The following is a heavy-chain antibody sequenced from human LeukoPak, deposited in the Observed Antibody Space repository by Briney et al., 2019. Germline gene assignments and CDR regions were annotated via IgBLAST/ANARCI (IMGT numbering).Heavy chain of an antibody. Sequence: SETLSLTCAVYGGSFSDYYWSWIRQPPGKGLEWIGEINHSGNTNYNPSLKSRVTISSDTSKNQFSLRLTSVTAADTAVYYCTREDRPFCPFAYWGQGVLVTVSS. J-gene: IGHJ4*02. D-gene: IGHD3-22*01. CDR1: GGSFSDYY. V-gene: IGHV4-34*01. CDR2: INHSGNT. CDR3: TREDRPFCPFAY.